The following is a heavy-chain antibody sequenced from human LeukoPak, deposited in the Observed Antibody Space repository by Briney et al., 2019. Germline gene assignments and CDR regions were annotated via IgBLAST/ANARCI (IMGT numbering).Heavy chain of an antibody. CDR3: ARAYGDNEPFDY. CDR1: GYKFTSYW. V-gene: IGHV5-51*01. J-gene: IGHJ4*02. D-gene: IGHD4-17*01. CDR2: IYPGDSDT. Sequence: GESLKISCKGSGYKFTSYWIAWVRQMPGKGLETMGIIYPGDSDTRNSPSFQGQVTISADKSITTAYLQWSSLKASDTAMYYCARAYGDNEPFDYWGQGTLVTVSS.